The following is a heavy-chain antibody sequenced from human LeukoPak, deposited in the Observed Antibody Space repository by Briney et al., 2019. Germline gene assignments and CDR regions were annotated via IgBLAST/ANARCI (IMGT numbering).Heavy chain of an antibody. J-gene: IGHJ4*02. CDR3: ARIAAYCGGDCYFIPDY. V-gene: IGHV4-59*01. Sequence: SETLSLTCTVSGGSISSYYWSWIRQPPGKGLAWIGYIYYGGSTHYNPPLKSRVTISVDTSKNQFSLKLSSVTAADTAVYYCARIAAYCGGDCYFIPDYWGQGTLVTVSS. CDR2: IYYGGST. CDR1: GGSISSYY. D-gene: IGHD2-21*02.